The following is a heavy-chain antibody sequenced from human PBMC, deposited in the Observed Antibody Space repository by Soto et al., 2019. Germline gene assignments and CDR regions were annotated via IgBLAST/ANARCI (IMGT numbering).Heavy chain of an antibody. V-gene: IGHV1-69*01. D-gene: IGHD3-22*01. Sequence: QVQLVQSGAEVKKPGSSVKVSCKASGGTFSRSAINWVRQAPGQGLEWMGGIIPVFGKANYAQKFQGRVTSTADESTPTGYMELRSLTSDDTAVYYCARDGTLYDNSGYDFVYWGQGSLVTVSS. CDR1: GGTFSRSA. CDR2: IIPVFGKA. CDR3: ARDGTLYDNSGYDFVY. J-gene: IGHJ4*02.